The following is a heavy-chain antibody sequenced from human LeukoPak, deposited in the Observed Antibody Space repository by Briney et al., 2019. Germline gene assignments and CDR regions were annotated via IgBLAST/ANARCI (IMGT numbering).Heavy chain of an antibody. J-gene: IGHJ4*02. V-gene: IGHV4-30-2*01. CDR3: ARGLQDSSGYYSLFDY. CDR2: IYHSGST. CDR1: GGSISSGGYS. D-gene: IGHD3-22*01. Sequence: SETLSLTCAVSGGSISSGGYSWSWIRQPPGKGLEWIGYIYHSGSTYYNPSLKSRVTISVDRSKNQFSLRLSSVTAADTAVYYCARGLQDSSGYYSLFDYWGQGTLVTVSS.